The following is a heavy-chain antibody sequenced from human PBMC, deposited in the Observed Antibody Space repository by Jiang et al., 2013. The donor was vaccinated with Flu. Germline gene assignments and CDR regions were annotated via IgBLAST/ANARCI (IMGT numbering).Heavy chain of an antibody. V-gene: IGHV1-18*01. CDR3: VRDDLTGYYHLFHS. CDR2: ISPYIGNT. J-gene: IGHJ4*02. CDR1: G. D-gene: IGHD3-9*01. Sequence: GISWVRQAPGQGFEWMGWISPYIGNTNYAQTFRGRVTLTTDTSTNTAYMELRSLRSDDTAVYFCVRDDLTGYYHLFHSWGQGTPVTVSS.